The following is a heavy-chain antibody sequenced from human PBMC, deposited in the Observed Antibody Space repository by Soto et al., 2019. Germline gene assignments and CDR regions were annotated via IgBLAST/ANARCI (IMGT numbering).Heavy chain of an antibody. V-gene: IGHV4-4*07. CDR3: ARDNIVSKGYGMDV. D-gene: IGHD5-12*01. J-gene: IGHJ6*02. Sequence: PSETLSLTGTVSGGSISNAYWSWIRQAAGKRLEWIGRIHSSGTFNYNPSLKSRVSISRDTSKNQISLKLSSVTAADTAVYYCARDNIVSKGYGMDVWGQGTTVTVSS. CDR2: IHSSGTF. CDR1: GGSISNAY.